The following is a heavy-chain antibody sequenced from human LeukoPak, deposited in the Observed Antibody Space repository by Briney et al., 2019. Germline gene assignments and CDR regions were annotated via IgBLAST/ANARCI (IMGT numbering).Heavy chain of an antibody. CDR3: ARHPGGYSAYRYYYYYMDV. CDR1: GGSISSNSYY. Sequence: PSETLSLTCTVSGGSISSNSYYWGWIRQPPGKGLEWIANIFHSGSTYYNPSLKSRVTVSVDSSQNQFSLELSSVTAADTAIYYCARHPGGYSAYRYYYYYMDVWGKGTTVTVS. V-gene: IGHV4-39*01. J-gene: IGHJ6*03. CDR2: IFHSGST. D-gene: IGHD5-12*01.